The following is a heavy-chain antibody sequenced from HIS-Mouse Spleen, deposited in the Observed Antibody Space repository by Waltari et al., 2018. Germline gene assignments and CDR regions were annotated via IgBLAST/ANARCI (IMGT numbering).Heavy chain of an antibody. Sequence: QVQLQESGPGLVKPSETLSLTCTVPGGSISSYYWSWIRQPAGKGLEWIGRIYTSGSTNYNPPLKSRVTMSVDTSKNQFSLKLSSVTAADTAVYYCARDFHDFWSGYYGGDKKHDAFDIWGQGTMVTVSS. V-gene: IGHV4-4*07. D-gene: IGHD3-3*01. J-gene: IGHJ3*02. CDR3: ARDFHDFWSGYYGGDKKHDAFDI. CDR2: IYTSGST. CDR1: GGSISSYY.